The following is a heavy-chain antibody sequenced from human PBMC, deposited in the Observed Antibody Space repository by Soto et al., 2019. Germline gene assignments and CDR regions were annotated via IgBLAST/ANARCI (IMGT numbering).Heavy chain of an antibody. D-gene: IGHD3-9*01. CDR2: TYYRSNWYS. CDR1: GDSVSSTSTA. J-gene: IGHJ4*02. Sequence: PSQALSLTCAISGDSVSSTSTAWSWIRQSPSRGLEWLGRTYYRSNWYSDYAVSVKSRITINPDTSKNQFSLQLKSVTPEDTAVYYCARGSYYNSRVWGRGTLVTVSS. V-gene: IGHV6-1*01. CDR3: ARGSYYNSRV.